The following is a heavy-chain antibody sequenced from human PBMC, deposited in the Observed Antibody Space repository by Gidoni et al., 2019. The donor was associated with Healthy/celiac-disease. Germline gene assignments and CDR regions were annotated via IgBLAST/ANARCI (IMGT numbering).Heavy chain of an antibody. V-gene: IGHV3-53*01. CDR1: GFTVSSNY. CDR3: ARSRIAARLNWFDP. J-gene: IGHJ5*02. D-gene: IGHD6-6*01. CDR2: IYSGGST. Sequence: EVQLVESGGGLIQPGGSLRLSCAASGFTVSSNYMSWVRQAPGKGLEWVSVIYSGGSTYYADSVKGRFTISRDNSKNTLYLQMNSLRAEDTAVYYCARSRIAARLNWFDPWGQGTLVTVSS.